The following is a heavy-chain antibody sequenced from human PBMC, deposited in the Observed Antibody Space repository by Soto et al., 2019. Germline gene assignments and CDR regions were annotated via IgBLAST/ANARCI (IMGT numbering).Heavy chain of an antibody. V-gene: IGHV4-59*08. CDR1: GASITNHY. Sequence: SETLSLTWSGSGASITNHYCSWFRQPPGKGLEWIGYIHHSGSTSYNPSLKSRVTMSVDTSKNQFSLKVNSVTAADTALYYCARQGFGQFHGLVDVRGPGTTVTVS. D-gene: IGHD3-10*01. J-gene: IGHJ6*02. CDR3: ARQGFGQFHGLVDV. CDR2: IHHSGST.